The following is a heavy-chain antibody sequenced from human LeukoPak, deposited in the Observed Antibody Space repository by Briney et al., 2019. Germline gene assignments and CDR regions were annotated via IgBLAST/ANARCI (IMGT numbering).Heavy chain of an antibody. D-gene: IGHD2-2*01. CDR2: IYYSGST. CDR1: GGSISSYY. CDR3: ARERCSSTSCYGDDAFDI. V-gene: IGHV4-59*12. J-gene: IGHJ3*02. Sequence: SETLSLTCTVSGGSISSYYWSWIRQPPGKGLEWIGYIYYSGSTNYNPSLKSRVTISVDTSKNQFSLKLSSVTAADTAVYYCARERCSSTSCYGDDAFDIWGQGTMVTVSS.